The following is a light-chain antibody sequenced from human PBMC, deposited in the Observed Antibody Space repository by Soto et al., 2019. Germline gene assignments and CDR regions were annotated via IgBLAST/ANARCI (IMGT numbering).Light chain of an antibody. CDR2: LAS. CDR1: QSISRY. J-gene: IGKJ5*01. CDR3: LESSSALT. V-gene: IGKV1-39*01. Sequence: DIPITQSPSPPFASVGEKGNNNCRASQSISRYLSWYQQKPGKAPKLLIYLASSLQSGVPSRFSGSGSGTDFTLTISSLQPEDLATYYCLESSSALTFGQGTRLEIK.